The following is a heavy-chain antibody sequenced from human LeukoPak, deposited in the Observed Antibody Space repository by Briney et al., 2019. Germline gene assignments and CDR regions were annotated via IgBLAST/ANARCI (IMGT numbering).Heavy chain of an antibody. D-gene: IGHD2-21*01. Sequence: SVTVSCTASGGTFSSYAISWVRQAPGQGLEWMGGIIPIFGTANYAQKFQGRVTITADESTSTAYMELSSLRSEDTAVYYCARSEYWAIGDYWGQGTLVTVSP. CDR3: ARSEYWAIGDY. CDR2: IIPIFGTA. CDR1: GGTFSSYA. J-gene: IGHJ4*02. V-gene: IGHV1-69*13.